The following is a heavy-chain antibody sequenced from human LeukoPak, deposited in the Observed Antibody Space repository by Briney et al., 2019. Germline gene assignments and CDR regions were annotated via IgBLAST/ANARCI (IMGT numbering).Heavy chain of an antibody. CDR1: GDSVSSNSAA. CDR2: TYYRSKWYN. Sequence: SQTLSLTCAISGDSVSSNSAAWNWIRQSPSRGLEWLGRTYYRSKWYNDYAVSVKSRITINPDTSKNQFSLQLNSMTPEDTAVYYCARVRWIGYGGNSSFPYYYYYMDVWGKGTTVTVSS. D-gene: IGHD4-23*01. J-gene: IGHJ6*03. V-gene: IGHV6-1*01. CDR3: ARVRWIGYGGNSSFPYYYYYMDV.